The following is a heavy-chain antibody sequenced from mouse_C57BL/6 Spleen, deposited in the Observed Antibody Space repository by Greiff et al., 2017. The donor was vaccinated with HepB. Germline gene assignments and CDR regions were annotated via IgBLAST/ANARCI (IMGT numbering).Heavy chain of an antibody. CDR1: GYTFTDYE. D-gene: IGHD2-1*01. CDR3: TRGRDLLWAY. Sequence: VQLQQSGAELVRPGASVTLSCKASGYTFTDYEMHWVKQTPVHGLEWIGAIDPETGGTAYNQKFKGKAILTADKSSSTAYMELRSLTSEDSAVYYCTRGRDLLWAYWGQGTLVTVSA. J-gene: IGHJ3*01. V-gene: IGHV1-15*01. CDR2: IDPETGGT.